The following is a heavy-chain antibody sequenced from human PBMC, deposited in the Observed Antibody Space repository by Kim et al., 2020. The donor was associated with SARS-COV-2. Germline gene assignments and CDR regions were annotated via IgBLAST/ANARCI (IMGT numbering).Heavy chain of an antibody. J-gene: IGHJ5*02. D-gene: IGHD2-2*01. V-gene: IGHV4-39*01. CDR1: GDSISSSNYY. CDR3: ARLGPSTNSVKFDP. CDR2: MYYSGST. Sequence: SETLSLTCTVSGDSISSSNYYWGWIRQPPGKGLEWIGSMYYSGSTYYNSSLKSRVTISVDRSKNQFSLKLISVTAADTAVYYCARLGPSTNSVKFDPWGQGTLVTVSS.